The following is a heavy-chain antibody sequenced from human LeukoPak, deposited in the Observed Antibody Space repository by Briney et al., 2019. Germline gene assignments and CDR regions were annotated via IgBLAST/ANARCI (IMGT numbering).Heavy chain of an antibody. CDR3: AQKGGTDH. J-gene: IGHJ4*02. V-gene: IGHV3-48*02. CDR1: GFIFGKYW. D-gene: IGHD2-15*01. CDR2: ISSSSSAI. Sequence: TGGSLRLSCAASGFIFGKYWMSWVRQAPGKGLEWISYISSSSSAIYYADSVKGRFTISRDNAKNSLYLQMSSLRDEDTAVYYCAQKGGTDHWGQGTLVTVSS.